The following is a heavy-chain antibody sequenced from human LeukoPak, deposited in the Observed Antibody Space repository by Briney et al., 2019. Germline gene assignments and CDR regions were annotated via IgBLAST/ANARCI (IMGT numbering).Heavy chain of an antibody. CDR1: GFTFSSYA. Sequence: GGSLRLSCAASGFTFSSYAMHWVRQAPGKGLEWVAVISYDGSNKYYADSVKGRFTISRDNSKNTLYLQMNSLRAEDTAVYYCARDAADYGGNGDYWGQGTLVTVSS. CDR2: ISYDGSNK. J-gene: IGHJ4*02. V-gene: IGHV3-30-3*01. D-gene: IGHD4-23*01. CDR3: ARDAADYGGNGDY.